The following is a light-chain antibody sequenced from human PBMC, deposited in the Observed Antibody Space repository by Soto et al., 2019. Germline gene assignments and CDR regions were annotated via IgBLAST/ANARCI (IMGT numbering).Light chain of an antibody. J-gene: IGKJ4*01. CDR1: QGISSY. CDR2: AAS. V-gene: IGKV1-8*01. CDR3: QQYYSYPT. Sequence: AIRMTQSPSSLSASTGARVTITCRASQGISSYLAWYQQKPGKAPKLLIYAASTLQSGVPSRFIGSVSATDFTFTISCLQSEDFATYYCQQYYSYPTFGGATKVEIK.